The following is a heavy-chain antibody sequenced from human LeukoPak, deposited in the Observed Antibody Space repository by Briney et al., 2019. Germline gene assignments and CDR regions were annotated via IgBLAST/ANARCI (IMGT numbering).Heavy chain of an antibody. CDR1: GFSFSSYW. D-gene: IGHD6-19*01. V-gene: IGHV3-7*01. CDR2: IKQDGSEK. Sequence: GGSLRLSCVVSGFSFSSYWMSWVRQAPGKGLEWVANIKQDGSEKYYVDSVKGRFTIYRDNAKNSVYLQMNSLRAEDTAVYYCARAGQWPAPQQIDYWGQGTLVTVSS. J-gene: IGHJ4*02. CDR3: ARAGQWPAPQQIDY.